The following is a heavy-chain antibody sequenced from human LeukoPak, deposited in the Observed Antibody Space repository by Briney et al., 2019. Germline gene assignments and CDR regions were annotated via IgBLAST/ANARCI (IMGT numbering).Heavy chain of an antibody. CDR1: GGSFNSYY. Sequence: SETLSLTCAVYGGSFNSYYWTWIRQPPGKGLEWIGEINHSGSTNYNPSLKTRVTISIDTSKNQFSLELSSVTAADTAVYYCARQGTMTRGGYWLDPWGQGTLVTVSS. CDR3: ARQGTMTRGGYWLDP. V-gene: IGHV4-34*01. D-gene: IGHD3-10*01. J-gene: IGHJ5*02. CDR2: INHSGST.